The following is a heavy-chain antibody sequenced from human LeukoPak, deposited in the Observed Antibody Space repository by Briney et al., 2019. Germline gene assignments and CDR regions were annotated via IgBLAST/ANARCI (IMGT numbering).Heavy chain of an antibody. CDR3: ARGTQTIFGVIDY. CDR2: IHPNNGGT. J-gene: IGHJ4*02. CDR1: GYTFTSYD. D-gene: IGHD3-3*01. V-gene: IGHV1-2*02. Sequence: VASVKVSCKASGYTFTSYDINWVRQATGQGLEWMGWIHPNNGGTIYARSFQGRVTMTSDTSISTAYLELNSLISDDTAMYFCARGTQTIFGVIDYWGQGTLVTVSS.